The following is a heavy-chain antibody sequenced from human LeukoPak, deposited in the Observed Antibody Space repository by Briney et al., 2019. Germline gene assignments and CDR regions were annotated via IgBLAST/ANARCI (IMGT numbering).Heavy chain of an antibody. J-gene: IGHJ4*02. Sequence: PSQTLSLTCTVASRSISSGCYYWSWIRQHPGKGLELIGYIYYSGSTYYNRSLKSRVAMSVDMSNNQFSLKLSSVTAADTAVYDGASSQSYYDSSGYYFDYWGQGTLVTVSS. V-gene: IGHV4-31*03. CDR2: IYYSGST. CDR1: SRSISSGCYY. CDR3: ASSQSYYDSSGYYFDY. D-gene: IGHD3-22*01.